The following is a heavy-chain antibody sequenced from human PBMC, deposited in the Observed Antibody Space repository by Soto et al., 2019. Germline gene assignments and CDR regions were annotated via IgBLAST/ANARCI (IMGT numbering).Heavy chain of an antibody. CDR1: GYTFTRYD. CDR2: MNPTSGIT. D-gene: IGHD2-8*02. J-gene: IGHJ5*02. Sequence: ASVKVSCKASGYTFTRYDINWVRQATGQGLEWMGWMNPTSGITDYAQKFQGRITMTRNTSIDTAYMELSGLRSKDTAVYYCARLGYCTASKGYRNIWFVPWGQGTRVTDSS. CDR3: ARLGYCTASKGYRNIWFVP. V-gene: IGHV1-8*01.